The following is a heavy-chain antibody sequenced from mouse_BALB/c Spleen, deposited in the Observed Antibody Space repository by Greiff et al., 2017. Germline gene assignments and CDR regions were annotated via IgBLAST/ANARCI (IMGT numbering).Heavy chain of an antibody. V-gene: IGHV2-9*02. CDR1: GFSLTSYG. Sequence: VKLMESGPGLVAPSQSLSITCTVSGFSLTSYGVHWVRQPPGKGLEWLGVIWAGGSTNYNSALMSRLSISKDNSKSQVFLKMNSLQTDDTARYYCARDRDYRWYFDVWGAGTTVTVSS. CDR3: ARDRDYRWYFDV. CDR2: IWAGGST. J-gene: IGHJ1*01. D-gene: IGHD2-4*01.